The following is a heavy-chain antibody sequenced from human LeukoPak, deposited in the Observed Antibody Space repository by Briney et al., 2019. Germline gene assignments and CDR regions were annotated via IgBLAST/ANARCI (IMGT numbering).Heavy chain of an antibody. J-gene: IGHJ3*02. CDR1: GFTFSSYG. CDR2: ISGSGGST. D-gene: IGHD6-19*01. Sequence: PGGSLRLSSAASGFTFSSYGMSWVRQAPGKGLDWVSVISGSGGSTYYADSVKGRFTISRDNSKNTLYLQMNSLRVEDTAVYYCAKDRRYSSGWYAFDIWGQGTMVTVSS. CDR3: AKDRRYSSGWYAFDI. V-gene: IGHV3-23*01.